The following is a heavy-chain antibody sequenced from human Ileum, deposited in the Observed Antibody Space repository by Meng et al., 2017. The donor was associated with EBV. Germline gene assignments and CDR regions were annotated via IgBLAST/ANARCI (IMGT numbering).Heavy chain of an antibody. V-gene: IGHV4-34*02. D-gene: IGHD5-18*01. CDR3: ARGREYTGQLDL. CDR1: GGSFNAYY. Sequence: QEQLEQLGPRCAKPSKPLSLAGDVSGGSFNAYYWTWIRQSPGGGLEWIGEIFHSGHTNYNPSLESRVSMAVATSKKQFSLLLSSVTAADSGLYFCARGREYTGQLDLWGLGTLVTVSS. CDR2: IFHSGHT. J-gene: IGHJ5*02.